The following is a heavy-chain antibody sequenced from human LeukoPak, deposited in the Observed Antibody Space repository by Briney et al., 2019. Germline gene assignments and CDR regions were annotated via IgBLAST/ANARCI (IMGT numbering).Heavy chain of an antibody. V-gene: IGHV3-33*06. CDR3: AKDAQRGFDYSNSLQN. D-gene: IGHD4-11*01. CDR2: IWSDGSDK. Sequence: GGSLRLSCAASGLTFSHYGMHWVRQTPGAGLEWVAVIWSDGSDKYYAKSVKGRFTISRDNSKNSLFLQMNSLRAEDTAVYYCAKDAQRGFDYSNSLQNWGQGVLVTVSS. J-gene: IGHJ1*01. CDR1: GLTFSHYG.